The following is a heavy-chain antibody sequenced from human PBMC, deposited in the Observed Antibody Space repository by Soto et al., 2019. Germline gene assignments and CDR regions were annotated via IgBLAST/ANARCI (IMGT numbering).Heavy chain of an antibody. V-gene: IGHV3-30-3*01. CDR3: ARDRGYSYGYFSSSDY. Sequence: GGSLRLSCAASGFTFSSYAMHWVRQAPGKGLEWVAVISYDGSNKYYADSVKGRFTISRDNSKNTLYLQMNSLRAEDTAVYYCARDRGYSYGYFSSSDYWGQGILVTVSS. CDR1: GFTFSSYA. D-gene: IGHD5-18*01. CDR2: ISYDGSNK. J-gene: IGHJ4*02.